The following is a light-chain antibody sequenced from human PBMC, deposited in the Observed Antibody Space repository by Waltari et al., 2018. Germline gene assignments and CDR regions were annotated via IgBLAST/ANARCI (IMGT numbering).Light chain of an antibody. J-gene: IGKJ4*01. Sequence: EIVLTQSPATLSLSPGERATLPCRASQSVSSDLAWYQLKPGQAPRLLISDVSNRATGIPARFSGSVSETDFTLTISTLEPEDFALYYCQQRRSWPLTFGGGTKVEIK. CDR1: QSVSSD. CDR3: QQRRSWPLT. CDR2: DVS. V-gene: IGKV3-11*01.